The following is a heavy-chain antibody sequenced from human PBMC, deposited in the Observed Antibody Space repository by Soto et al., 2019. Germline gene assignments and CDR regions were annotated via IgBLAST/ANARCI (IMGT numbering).Heavy chain of an antibody. CDR1: RNSFIDYY. D-gene: IGHD1-1*01. V-gene: IGHV1-2*02. CDR2: IKSISGGT. CDR3: AREDYNWNDYYYYGMDV. Sequence: QVELVQSGAEVRKPGASVKVSCKASRNSFIDYYIHWVRQAPGQGLEWMGWIKSISGGTKYAQRFQGRVTMTRDTSISTIYMELSRLKSDDTAVYYCAREDYNWNDYYYYGMDVWGQGTTVIVSS. J-gene: IGHJ6*02.